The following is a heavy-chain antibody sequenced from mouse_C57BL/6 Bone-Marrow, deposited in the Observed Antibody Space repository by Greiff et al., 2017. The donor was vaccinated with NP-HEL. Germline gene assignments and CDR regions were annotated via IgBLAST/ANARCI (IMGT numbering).Heavy chain of an antibody. CDR1: GYTFTSYW. Sequence: VQLQQPGAELVKPGASVKMSCKASGYTFTSYWITWVKQRPGQGLEWIGDIYPGSGSTNYNEKFKSKATLTVDTSSSTAYMLLSSLTSEDSAVYYCAIYYYGSSYVWGQGTTLTVSS. V-gene: IGHV1-55*01. D-gene: IGHD1-1*01. CDR3: AIYYYGSSYV. J-gene: IGHJ2*01. CDR2: IYPGSGST.